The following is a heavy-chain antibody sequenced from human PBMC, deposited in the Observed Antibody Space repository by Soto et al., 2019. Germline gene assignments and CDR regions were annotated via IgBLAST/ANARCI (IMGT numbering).Heavy chain of an antibody. CDR1: GFNFKKFA. CDR2: ISCCGGST. D-gene: IGHD6-19*01. Sequence: EVQLLESGGGVVQPGGSLRLSCVASGFNFKKFAMAWVRQAPGEGLEWVSGISCCGGSTSYAASVKGRFSIARDDSKITLSLQMNSLRVEDTAQYYCAKADGEQGLVPHLDNWGQGTLVTVS. J-gene: IGHJ4*02. V-gene: IGHV3-23*01. CDR3: AKADGEQGLVPHLDN.